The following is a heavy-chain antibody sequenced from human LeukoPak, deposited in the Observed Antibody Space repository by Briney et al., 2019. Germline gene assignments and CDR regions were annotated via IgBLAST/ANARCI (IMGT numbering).Heavy chain of an antibody. CDR1: GGSISSGGYS. Sequence: SETLSLTCTVSGGSISSGGYSWSWIRQHPGKDLEWIGYIYYSGSTYYNPSLKSRVTMSVATSKNQFSLKLSSVTAADTAVYYCAREVVTMIVVVTRPTNWFDPWGQGTLVTVSS. J-gene: IGHJ5*02. CDR2: IYYSGST. V-gene: IGHV4-31*03. CDR3: AREVVTMIVVVTRPTNWFDP. D-gene: IGHD3-22*01.